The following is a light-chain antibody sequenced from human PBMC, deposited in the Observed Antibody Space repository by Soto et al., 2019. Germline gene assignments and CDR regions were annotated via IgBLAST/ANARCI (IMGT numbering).Light chain of an antibody. Sequence: EIVMTQSPATLSVSPGERATLSCRASQSVSNNQQKPGQAPRLLIYGASNRATGIPARFSGSGSGTDFTLTISSLEPEDFAVYYCQQRSNWPITFGQGTRLEIK. J-gene: IGKJ5*01. V-gene: IGKV3-11*01. CDR2: GAS. CDR3: QQRSNWPIT. CDR1: QSVSNN.